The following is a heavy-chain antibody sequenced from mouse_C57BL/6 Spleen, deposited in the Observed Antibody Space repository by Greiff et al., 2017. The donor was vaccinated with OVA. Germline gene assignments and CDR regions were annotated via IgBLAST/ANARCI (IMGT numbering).Heavy chain of an antibody. J-gene: IGHJ2*01. CDR2: INPNNGGT. CDR1: GYTFTDYN. D-gene: IGHD1-1*01. CDR3: ARGVTTVGYFDY. Sequence: EVKLQESGPELVKPGASVKIPCKASGYTFTDYNMDWVKQSHGKSLEWIGDINPNNGGTIYNQKFKGKATLTVDKSSSTAYMELRSLTSEDTAVYYCARGVTTVGYFDYWGQGTTLTVSS. V-gene: IGHV1-18*01.